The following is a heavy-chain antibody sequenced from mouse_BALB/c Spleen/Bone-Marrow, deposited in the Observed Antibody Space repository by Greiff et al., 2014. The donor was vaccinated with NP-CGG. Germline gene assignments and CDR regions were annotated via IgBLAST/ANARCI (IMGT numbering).Heavy chain of an antibody. CDR2: ICYSGTI. V-gene: IGHV3-5*02. D-gene: IGHD2-4*01. Sequence: DVKLQESGPGLVKPSQTVSLTCTVTGISITTGNYRWSWIRQFPGNKLEWIGYICYSGTITYNPSLTSRTTITRVTSKNQFFLEMNSLTAEDTATYYCARDGGLRGYAMDYWGQGTSVTVSS. CDR1: GISITTGNYR. J-gene: IGHJ4*01. CDR3: ARDGGLRGYAMDY.